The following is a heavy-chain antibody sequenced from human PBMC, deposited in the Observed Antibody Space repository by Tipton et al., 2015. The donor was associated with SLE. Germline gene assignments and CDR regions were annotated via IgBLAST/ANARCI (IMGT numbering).Heavy chain of an antibody. CDR2: ISSSSSYI. Sequence: SLRLSCAASGFTFSSYSMNWVRQAPGKGLEWVSSISSSSSYIYYADSVKGRFTISRDNAKNSLYLQMNSLRAGDTAVYYCARVPYYDSSGYFDAFDIWGQGTLVTVSS. J-gene: IGHJ3*02. D-gene: IGHD3-22*01. V-gene: IGHV3-21*01. CDR3: ARVPYYDSSGYFDAFDI. CDR1: GFTFSSYS.